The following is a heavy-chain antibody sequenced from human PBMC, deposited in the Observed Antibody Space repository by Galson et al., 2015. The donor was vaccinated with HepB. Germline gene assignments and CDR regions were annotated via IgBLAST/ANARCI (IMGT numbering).Heavy chain of an antibody. CDR1: GYTFTGYY. CDR3: ARRVVAIKACSSESVDY. CDR2: INPDSGGT. J-gene: IGHJ4*02. Sequence: SVKVSCKASGYTFTGYYMHWVRQAPGQGLEWIGWINPDSGGTNYAHKFQGRVTMTRDTSTSTAYMQLSRLRSDATAVYYCARRVVAIKACSSESVDYWGQGTLVTVSS. D-gene: IGHD6-25*01. V-gene: IGHV1-2*02.